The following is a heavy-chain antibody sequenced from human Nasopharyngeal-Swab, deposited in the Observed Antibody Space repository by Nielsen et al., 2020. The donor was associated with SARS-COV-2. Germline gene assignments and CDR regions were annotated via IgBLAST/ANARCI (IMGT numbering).Heavy chain of an antibody. CDR3: ARDVYGSSGYYSDY. CDR2: IYSGGST. Sequence: GESLKISCAASGFTFSNYGMHWVRQAPGKGLEWVSVIYSGGSTYYADSVKGRFTISRHNSKNTLYLQMNSLRAEDTAVYYCARDVYGSSGYYSDYWGQGTLVTVSS. J-gene: IGHJ4*02. CDR1: GFTFSNYG. D-gene: IGHD3-22*01. V-gene: IGHV3-53*04.